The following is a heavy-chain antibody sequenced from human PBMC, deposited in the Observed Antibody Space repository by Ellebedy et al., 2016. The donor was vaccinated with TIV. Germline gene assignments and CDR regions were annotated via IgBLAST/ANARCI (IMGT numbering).Heavy chain of an antibody. J-gene: IGHJ6*03. CDR2: ISNSGGDT. D-gene: IGHD2-2*01. CDR1: GFTFSNFA. CDR3: ATPPQPYYYYYYYMDV. Sequence: GGSLRLSCAASGFTFSNFAVSWVRQAPGKGLEWVSAISNSGGDTYYADSVKGRFTISRDNSKKTVYLQMSSLRAGDTAMYYCATPPQPYYYYYYYMDVWGKGTTVTVSS. V-gene: IGHV3-23*01.